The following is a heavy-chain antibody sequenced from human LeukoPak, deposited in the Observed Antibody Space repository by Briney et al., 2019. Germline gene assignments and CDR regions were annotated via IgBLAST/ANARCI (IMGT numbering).Heavy chain of an antibody. J-gene: IGHJ4*02. CDR1: GFSFSSYG. CDR3: ARGHRIQPFDY. V-gene: IGHV3-33*08. CDR2: IWYDGSNK. D-gene: IGHD5-18*01. Sequence: GGSLRLSCAASGFSFSSYGMHWVRKAPGKGLEWVAVIWYDGSNKYYADSVKGRFTISRDNSKNTLYLQMNSLRAEDTAVYYCARGHRIQPFDYWGQGTLVTVSS.